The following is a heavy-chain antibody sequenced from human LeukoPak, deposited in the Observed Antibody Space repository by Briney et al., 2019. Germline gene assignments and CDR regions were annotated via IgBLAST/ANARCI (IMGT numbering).Heavy chain of an antibody. CDR3: ARDDPRYCSGGSCFDY. V-gene: IGHV3-21*01. D-gene: IGHD2-15*01. J-gene: IGHJ4*02. CDR2: ISSSSSYI. Sequence: GSLRLSCAASGFTFSSYSMNWVRQAPGKGLEWVSSISSSSSYIYYADSVKGRFTISRDNAKNSLYLQMNSLRAEDTAVYYCARDDPRYCSGGSCFDYWGQGTLVTVSS. CDR1: GFTFSSYS.